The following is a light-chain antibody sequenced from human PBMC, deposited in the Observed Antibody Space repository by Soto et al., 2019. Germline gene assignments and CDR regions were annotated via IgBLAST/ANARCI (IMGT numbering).Light chain of an antibody. V-gene: IGKV1-27*01. CDR3: QRYISAPFT. CDR1: QGISNY. CDR2: AAS. J-gene: IGKJ3*01. Sequence: DIQMTQSPSSLSAPVGDRVTITCRATQGISNYLAWYQQKPRKVPKLLIYAASTLQSGVPSRFSGSGSGTDFTLTISSLQPEDVATYYCQRYISAPFTFGPGTNVDIK.